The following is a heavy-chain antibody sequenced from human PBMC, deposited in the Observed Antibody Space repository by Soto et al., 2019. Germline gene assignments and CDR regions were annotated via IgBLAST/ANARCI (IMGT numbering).Heavy chain of an antibody. CDR2: VFHTGSV. D-gene: IGHD1-1*01. V-gene: IGHV4-4*02. CDR1: GGSITASVW. Sequence: QLRLQESGPGLVKPSETLSLTCSISGGSITASVWWTWVRLTPEKGLQWIGEVFHTGSVNYIPSLQSRLPISVAKSMGQFSLRLTSVTAADTAVYYCARKAWTRLDYWGPGALVTVSS. CDR3: ARKAWTRLDY. J-gene: IGHJ4*02.